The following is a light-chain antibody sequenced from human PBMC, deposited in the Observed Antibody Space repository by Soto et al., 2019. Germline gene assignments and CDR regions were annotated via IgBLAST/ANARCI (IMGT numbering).Light chain of an antibody. CDR1: ESVDSNY. CDR3: QQYSDSPQT. V-gene: IGKV3-20*01. Sequence: EIVLTQSPGTLSLSPGERATLSCRATESVDSNYLAWYQQKPGQAPRLLIYGAASRATGTPDRFSGSGSGTXXXXXXXRLDPEDSAVYYCQQYSDSPQTFGQGTKVDIK. CDR2: GAA. J-gene: IGKJ1*01.